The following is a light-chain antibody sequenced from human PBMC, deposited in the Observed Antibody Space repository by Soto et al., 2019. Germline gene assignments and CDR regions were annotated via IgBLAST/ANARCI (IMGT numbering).Light chain of an antibody. CDR3: QQYKSYST. CDR1: QSIDSW. Sequence: DIQMIQSHSTLSASVGVKVTITGRASQSIDSWLAWYQQKPGKVPKLLIYKASSLESGVPSRFSGSGSGTEFTLTISGLQPDDFATYYCQQYKSYSTFGPGTKVDIK. J-gene: IGKJ3*01. V-gene: IGKV1-5*03. CDR2: KAS.